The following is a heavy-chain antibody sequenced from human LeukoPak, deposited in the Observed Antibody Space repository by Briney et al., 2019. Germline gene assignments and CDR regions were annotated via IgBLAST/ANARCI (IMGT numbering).Heavy chain of an antibody. CDR1: GFTFNSYG. CDR3: AKDEQVLRYFDWLLVKY. J-gene: IGHJ4*02. V-gene: IGHV3-30*18. CDR2: ISYDGSNK. D-gene: IGHD3-9*01. Sequence: PGGSLRLSCAASGFTFNSYGMHWVRQAPGKGLEWVAVISYDGSNKYYADSVKGRFTISRDNSKNTLYLQMNSLRAEDTAVYYCAKDEQVLRYFDWLLVKYWGQGTLVTVSS.